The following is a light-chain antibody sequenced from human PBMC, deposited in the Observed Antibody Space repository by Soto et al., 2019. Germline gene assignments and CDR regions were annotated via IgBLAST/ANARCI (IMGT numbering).Light chain of an antibody. V-gene: IGKV1-39*01. J-gene: IGKJ1*01. CDR1: QRISSY. Sequence: DIQMTQSPSSLSASVGDRVTITCRASQRISSYLNWYQQKPGKAPKLLIYAASSLQSGVPSRFSGSGSGTDFTLTISSLQPEDFATYYCLQDYNYPWTFGQGTKVDIK. CDR3: LQDYNYPWT. CDR2: AAS.